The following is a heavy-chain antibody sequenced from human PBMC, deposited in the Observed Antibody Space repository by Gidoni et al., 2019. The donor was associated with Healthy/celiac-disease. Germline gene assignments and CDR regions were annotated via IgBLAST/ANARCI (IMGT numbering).Heavy chain of an antibody. CDR1: GFTFSSHS. Sequence: EVQLVESGGGLVQPGGSLRLSCSASGFTFSSHSMHWVRQAPGKGLEYFLAIRSNGGSTFYGDPVKGRFTISRDNSKNTLYLQKGSLRAEDTAVYYCVKDLTSVTTGLYEYYWGQGTLVTVSS. V-gene: IGHV3-64D*06. D-gene: IGHD4-17*01. CDR2: IRSNGGST. J-gene: IGHJ4*02. CDR3: VKDLTSVTTGLYEYY.